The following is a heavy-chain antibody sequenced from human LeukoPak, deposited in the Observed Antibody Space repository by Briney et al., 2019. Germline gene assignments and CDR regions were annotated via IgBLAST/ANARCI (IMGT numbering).Heavy chain of an antibody. D-gene: IGHD6-19*01. V-gene: IGHV3-53*01. CDR1: GFTVYTNS. Sequence: GGSLRLSCAVSGFTVYTNSLSWVRQVPGKGLEWVSVIYTGGTTHYADSVKGRFTISRDNSKNTLYLEMNSLRAEDAAVYFCARSPAFYDGAVVKYYFDYWGQGTLVTVSS. CDR3: ARSPAFYDGAVVKYYFDY. CDR2: IYTGGTT. J-gene: IGHJ4*02.